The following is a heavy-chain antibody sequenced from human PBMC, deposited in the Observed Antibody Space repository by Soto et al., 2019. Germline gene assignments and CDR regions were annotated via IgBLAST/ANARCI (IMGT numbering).Heavy chain of an antibody. V-gene: IGHV4-59*03. Sequence: QVQLQESGPGLVKPSETLSLACTVSGASISTYYYSWIRQAPGKALEWIGYIYYTGITNYNPSLESRVTISQDTSKNQLSLTMTSVTAADTAVYYCAITRVENHYYGGRVVWGQGTTVTVSS. CDR1: GASISTYY. CDR3: AITRVENHYYGGRVV. CDR2: IYYTGIT. D-gene: IGHD3-22*01. J-gene: IGHJ6*02.